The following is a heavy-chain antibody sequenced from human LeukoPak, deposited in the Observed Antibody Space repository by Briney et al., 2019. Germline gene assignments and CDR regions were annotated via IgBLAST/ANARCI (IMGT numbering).Heavy chain of an antibody. CDR2: IYTSGST. CDR1: GGSISSGSYY. Sequence: SETLSLTCTVSGGSISSGSYYWSWIRQPAGKGLEWIGRIYTSGSTNYNPSLKSRVTISVDTSKSQFSLKLSSVTAADTAVYYCASDLQLVRRGSYYCGMDVWGQGTTVTVSS. CDR3: ASDLQLVRRGSYYCGMDV. J-gene: IGHJ6*02. V-gene: IGHV4-61*02. D-gene: IGHD6-6*01.